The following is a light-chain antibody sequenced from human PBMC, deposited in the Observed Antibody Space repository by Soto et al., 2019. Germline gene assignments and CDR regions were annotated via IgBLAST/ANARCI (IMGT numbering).Light chain of an antibody. J-gene: IGKJ4*01. V-gene: IGKV3-15*01. Sequence: EIVMTQSPVTLSLSPGDTATLSCRASQSITSNLAWYQQKPCQPPRLLLYGAFTRATGIPARFSGSGSGTEFTLTISIPQSEDFAVYDCEQYSRWGTCGGGTQLEIE. CDR2: GAF. CDR1: QSITSN. CDR3: EQYSRWGT.